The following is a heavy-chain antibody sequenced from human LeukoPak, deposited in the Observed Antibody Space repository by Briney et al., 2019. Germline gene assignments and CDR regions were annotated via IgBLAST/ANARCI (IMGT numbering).Heavy chain of an antibody. CDR3: ARDSPSSSSITWFDP. Sequence: ASVKVSCKASGYTFTGYYMHWVRQAPGQGLEWMGWINPNSGGTNYAQKFQGRVTMTRDTSISTVYMELISLKSDDTAVYYCARDSPSSSSITWFDPWGQGTLVTVSS. V-gene: IGHV1-2*02. J-gene: IGHJ5*02. CDR2: INPNSGGT. CDR1: GYTFTGYY. D-gene: IGHD6-6*01.